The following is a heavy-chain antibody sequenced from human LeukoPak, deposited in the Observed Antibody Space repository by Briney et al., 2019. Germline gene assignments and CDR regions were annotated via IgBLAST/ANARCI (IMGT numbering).Heavy chain of an antibody. CDR3: TKSLYYYASGTLNFFDP. CDR2: ISSSGDTI. CDR1: GFTFSNYE. V-gene: IGHV3-48*03. D-gene: IGHD3-10*01. J-gene: IGHJ5*02. Sequence: GGSLRLSCAASGFTFSNYEMHWVRQAPGKGLEWISYISSSGDTIFYADSVKGRFTISRDNAKNSLSLDMNSLRAEDTAVYYCTKSLYYYASGTLNFFDPWGQGTLVTVSS.